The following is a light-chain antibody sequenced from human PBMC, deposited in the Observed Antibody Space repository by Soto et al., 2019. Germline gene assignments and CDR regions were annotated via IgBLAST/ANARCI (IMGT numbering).Light chain of an antibody. Sequence: DIQMTQSPSTLSASVGDRVTITCRASQSISSWLAWYQQKPGKAPKLLIYKASSLESGVPSRFSGSGSGTEFTLTISSLQPDDSATYYCQQYNSYPTFGQGTQVEIE. CDR1: QSISSW. CDR3: QQYNSYPT. V-gene: IGKV1-5*03. J-gene: IGKJ1*01. CDR2: KAS.